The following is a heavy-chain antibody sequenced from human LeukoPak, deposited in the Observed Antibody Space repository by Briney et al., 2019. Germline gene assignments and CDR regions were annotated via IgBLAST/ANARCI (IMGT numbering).Heavy chain of an antibody. V-gene: IGHV1-69*02. Sequence: SVKVSCKASGGTFSSYTISWVRQTPGQGLEWMGRIIPILGIANYAQKFQGRVTITADKSTSTAYMELSSLRSEDTAVYYCARGARVATIIGYYYGMDVWGQGTTVTVSS. CDR3: ARGARVATIIGYYYGMDV. D-gene: IGHD5-12*01. CDR2: IIPILGIA. CDR1: GGTFSSYT. J-gene: IGHJ6*02.